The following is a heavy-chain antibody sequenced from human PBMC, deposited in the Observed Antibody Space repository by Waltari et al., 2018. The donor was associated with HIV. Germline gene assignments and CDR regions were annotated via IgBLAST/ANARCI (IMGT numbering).Heavy chain of an antibody. D-gene: IGHD3-10*02. CDR2: ISSTGGIK. CDR3: AREARGSMWGEWYFDL. J-gene: IGHJ2*01. CDR1: GFIFNNYT. Sequence: QVGLLESGGDVVQPGRSLRLSGVGSGFIFNNYTFHWVRQAPDKGLEWVATISSTGGIKYYADSAKGRFTISRDNSKNTVHLQLNRLTPEDTAVYLCAREARGSMWGEWYFDLWGRGTRVTVSS. V-gene: IGHV3-30*04.